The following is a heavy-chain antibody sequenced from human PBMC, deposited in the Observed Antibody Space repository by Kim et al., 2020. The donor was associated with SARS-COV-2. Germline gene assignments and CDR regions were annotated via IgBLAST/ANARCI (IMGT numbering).Heavy chain of an antibody. Sequence: SVKVSCKASGFTFTSSAVQWVRQARGQRLEWIGWIVVGSGNTNYAQKFQERVTITRDMSTSTAYMELSSLRSEDTAVYYCAAAIRKGGSYYYYYGMDVWGQGTTVTVSS. J-gene: IGHJ6*02. CDR2: IVVGSGNT. D-gene: IGHD1-26*01. CDR3: AAAIRKGGSYYYYYGMDV. CDR1: GFTFTSSA. V-gene: IGHV1-58*01.